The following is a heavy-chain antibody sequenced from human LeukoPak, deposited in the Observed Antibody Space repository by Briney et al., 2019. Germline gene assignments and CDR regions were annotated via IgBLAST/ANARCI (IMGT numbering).Heavy chain of an antibody. Sequence: PARSLRLSCAASGFTFSSYAMHWVRQAPGQGLEWLSYISNTDETRTYADSVKGRFTISRDNAKNSLHLEMNSLRAEDTAVYYCAREIVSAVAGNFDYWGQGTLVTVSS. CDR3: AREIVSAVAGNFDY. CDR2: ISNTDETR. CDR1: GFTFSSYA. J-gene: IGHJ4*02. D-gene: IGHD6-19*01. V-gene: IGHV3-48*03.